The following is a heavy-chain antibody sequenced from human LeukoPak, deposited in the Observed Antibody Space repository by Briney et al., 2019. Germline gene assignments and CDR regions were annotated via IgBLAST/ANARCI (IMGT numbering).Heavy chain of an antibody. CDR2: IYYSGST. CDR1: GGSISSYY. Sequence: SETLSLTCTVSGGSISSYYWSWIRQPPGKGLEWIGYIYYSGSTNHNPSLKSRVTISVDTSKNQFSLKLSSVTAADTAVYYCARGSDIVATISAFDIWGQGTMVTVSS. J-gene: IGHJ3*02. V-gene: IGHV4-59*01. D-gene: IGHD5-12*01. CDR3: ARGSDIVATISAFDI.